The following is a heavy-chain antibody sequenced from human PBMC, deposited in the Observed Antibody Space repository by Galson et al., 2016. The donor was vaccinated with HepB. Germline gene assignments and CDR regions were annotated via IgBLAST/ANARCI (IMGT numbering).Heavy chain of an antibody. Sequence: SLRLSCAASGFTFSDDYMSWIRQAPGKGLEWVSYISSSGSTIYYADSVKGRFTISRDNAKNSLYLQMNSLRAEDTAVYYCAREGTYGSGSYYPGWFDPWGQGTLVTVSS. D-gene: IGHD3-10*01. CDR2: ISSSGSTI. V-gene: IGHV3-11*01. CDR1: GFTFSDDY. J-gene: IGHJ5*02. CDR3: AREGTYGSGSYYPGWFDP.